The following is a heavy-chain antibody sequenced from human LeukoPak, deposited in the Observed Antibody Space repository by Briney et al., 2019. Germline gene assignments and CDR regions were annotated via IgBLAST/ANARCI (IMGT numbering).Heavy chain of an antibody. CDR3: ARVKTLPLLFRAYYYGMDV. D-gene: IGHD2-21*02. J-gene: IGHJ6*02. CDR2: MNPNSGNT. Sequence: ASVKVSCKASGYTFTSYDINWVRQATGQGLEWMGWMNPNSGNTGYAQKFQGRVTMTRNTSISTAYMELSSLRSEDTAVYYCARVKTLPLLFRAYYYGMDVWGQGTTVTVSS. CDR1: GYTFTSYD. V-gene: IGHV1-8*01.